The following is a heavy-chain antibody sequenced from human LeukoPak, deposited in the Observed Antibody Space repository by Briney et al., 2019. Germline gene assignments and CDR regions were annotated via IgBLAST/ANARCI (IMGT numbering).Heavy chain of an antibody. V-gene: IGHV3-11*01. D-gene: IGHD4-17*01. J-gene: IGHJ6*02. CDR1: GFTFSDYY. Sequence: PGGSLRPSCAASGFTFSDYYMSWIRQAPGKGLEWVSYISSSGSTIYYADSVKGRFTISRDNAKNSLYLQMNSLRAEDTAVYYCARDYDGDQQAGARGMDVWGQGTTVTVSS. CDR2: ISSSGSTI. CDR3: ARDYDGDQQAGARGMDV.